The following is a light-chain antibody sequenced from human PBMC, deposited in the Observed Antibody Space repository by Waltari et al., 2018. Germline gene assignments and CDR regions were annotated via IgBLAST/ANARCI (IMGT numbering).Light chain of an antibody. CDR3: QTWGTGIRV. CDR1: GGHSGYA. V-gene: IGLV4-69*01. Sequence: QVVLTQSPSASASLGDSVKLTCTLSGGHSGYAIAWHQQQPEKGPRYLMKLNSGGSHTTGDGIPDRFSGSSSGAERYLTISSLQSEDEADYYCQTWGTGIRVFGGGTRLTVL. J-gene: IGLJ3*02. CDR2: LNSGGSH.